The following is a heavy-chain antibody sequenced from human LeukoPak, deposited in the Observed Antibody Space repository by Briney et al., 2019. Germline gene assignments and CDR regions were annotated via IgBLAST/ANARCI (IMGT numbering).Heavy chain of an antibody. D-gene: IGHD3-10*01. CDR3: AKDISGSGTGFDY. CDR2: ITGSGSRT. J-gene: IGHJ4*02. CDR1: GLTFSDYA. Sequence: PGGSLRLSCAASGLTFSDYAMSWVRQAPGKGLEWVSSITGSGSRTYYTDSVKGRFTISRDNSKNTLYLQMNSLRAEDTALYYCAKDISGSGTGFDYWGQGTLVTVSS. V-gene: IGHV3-23*01.